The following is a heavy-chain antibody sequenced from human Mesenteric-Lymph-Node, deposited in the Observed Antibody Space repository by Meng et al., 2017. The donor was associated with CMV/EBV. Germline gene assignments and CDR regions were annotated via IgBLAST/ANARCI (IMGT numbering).Heavy chain of an antibody. CDR3: ARHQRWLKSEGGFNY. D-gene: IGHD4-23*01. CDR2: INHSGST. J-gene: IGHJ4*02. Sequence: WAEGLLKASVARSLTGAVYGGSFSGSYWSWIRQPPGKGLEWIGEINHSGSTNYNPSLKSRVTISVDTSKNQFSLKLSSVTAADTAVYYCARHQRWLKSEGGFNYWGQGTLVTVSS. CDR1: GGSFSGSY. V-gene: IGHV4-34*01.